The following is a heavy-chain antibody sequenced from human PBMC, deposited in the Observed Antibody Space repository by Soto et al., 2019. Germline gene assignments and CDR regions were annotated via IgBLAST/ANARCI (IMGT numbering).Heavy chain of an antibody. V-gene: IGHV1-8*01. J-gene: IGHJ3*02. CDR1: GYTFTSYD. D-gene: IGHD2-15*01. CDR3: ARGIIVVVVAATQLDAFDI. CDR2: MNPNSGNT. Sequence: ASVKVSCKASGYTFTSYDINWVRQATGQGLEWMGWMNPNSGNTGYAQKFQGRVTMTRNTSISTAYMELSSLRSEDTAVYCRARGIIVVVVAATQLDAFDIWGQGTMVTVSS.